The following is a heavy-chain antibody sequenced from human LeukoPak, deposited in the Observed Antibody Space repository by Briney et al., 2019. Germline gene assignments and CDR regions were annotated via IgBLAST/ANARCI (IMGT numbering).Heavy chain of an antibody. V-gene: IGHV4-34*01. CDR3: ARGYRSGDSAHFDY. D-gene: IGHD4-17*01. CDR2: INHSGST. CDR1: GGSFSGYY. J-gene: IGHJ4*02. Sequence: SETLSLTCAVYGGSFSGYYWSWIRQPPGKGLEWIGEINHSGSTNYNPSLKSRVTISVDKSKNQFSLKLSSVTAADTAVYYCARGYRSGDSAHFDYWGQGTLVTVSS.